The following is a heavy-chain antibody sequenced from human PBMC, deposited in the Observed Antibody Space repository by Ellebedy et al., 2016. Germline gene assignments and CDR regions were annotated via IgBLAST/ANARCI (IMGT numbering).Heavy chain of an antibody. D-gene: IGHD2/OR15-2a*01. CDR3: ARDLWAFDAFDI. CDR1: GFTFSSYS. J-gene: IGHJ3*02. V-gene: IGHV3-21*01. Sequence: GESLKISCAASGFTFSSYSMNWVRQAPGKGLEWVSSISSSSSYIYYADSVKGRFTISRDNAKNSLYLQMNSLRAEDTAVYYCARDLWAFDAFDIWGQGTMVTVSS. CDR2: ISSSSSYI.